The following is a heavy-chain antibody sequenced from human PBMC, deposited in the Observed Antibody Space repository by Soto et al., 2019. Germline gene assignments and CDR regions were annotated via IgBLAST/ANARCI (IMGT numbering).Heavy chain of an antibody. CDR2: IIPIFGTA. CDR1: GGTFSSYA. Sequence: GASVKVSCKASGGTFSSYAMSWVRQAPGQGLEWMGGIIPIFGTANYAQKFQGRVTITADESTSTAYMELSSLRSEDTAVYYCARDKSSGWYYFDYWGQGTLVTVSS. D-gene: IGHD6-19*01. V-gene: IGHV1-69*13. CDR3: ARDKSSGWYYFDY. J-gene: IGHJ4*02.